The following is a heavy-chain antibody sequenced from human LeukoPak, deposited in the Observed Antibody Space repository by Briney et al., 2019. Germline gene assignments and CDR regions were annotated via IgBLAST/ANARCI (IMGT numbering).Heavy chain of an antibody. J-gene: IGHJ5*02. CDR2: IYYSGST. V-gene: IGHV4-61*08. Sequence: SETLSLTCTVSGGSISSGGYYWSWIRQHPGKGLEWIGYIYYSGSTNYNPSLKSRVTISVDTSKNQFSLKLSSVTAADTAVYYCARDRSGSTVTTNWFDPWGQGTLVTVSS. CDR3: ARDRSGSTVTTNWFDP. D-gene: IGHD4-17*01. CDR1: GGSISSGGYY.